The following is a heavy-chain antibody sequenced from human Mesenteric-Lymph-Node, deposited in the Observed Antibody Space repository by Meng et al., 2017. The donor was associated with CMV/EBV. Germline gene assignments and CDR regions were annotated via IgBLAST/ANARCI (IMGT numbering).Heavy chain of an antibody. Sequence: GESLKISCAASGFTFSSYWMHWVRQAPGKGLVWVSRINSDGSSTSYADSVKGRFTISRDNAKNSLYLQMNSLRAEDTAVYYCAKNLNYDFWNGPDMDVWGQGTTVTVSS. CDR1: GFTFSSYW. D-gene: IGHD3-3*01. CDR2: INSDGSST. CDR3: AKNLNYDFWNGPDMDV. J-gene: IGHJ6*02. V-gene: IGHV3-74*01.